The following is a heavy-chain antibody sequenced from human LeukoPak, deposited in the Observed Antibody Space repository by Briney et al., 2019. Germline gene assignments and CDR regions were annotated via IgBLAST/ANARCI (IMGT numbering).Heavy chain of an antibody. Sequence: PGGSLRLSCAASGFAFRNYAMTWVRQAPGKGREWVSVVTGNGDTTYYADSLKGRFTISRDNSRNTLYLQMNSLRAEDTAVYHCARNAADCTTSACYDSWGQGTPVTVSS. CDR3: ARNAADCTTSACYDS. D-gene: IGHD2-8*01. CDR2: VTGNGDTT. CDR1: GFAFRNYA. V-gene: IGHV3-23*01. J-gene: IGHJ4*02.